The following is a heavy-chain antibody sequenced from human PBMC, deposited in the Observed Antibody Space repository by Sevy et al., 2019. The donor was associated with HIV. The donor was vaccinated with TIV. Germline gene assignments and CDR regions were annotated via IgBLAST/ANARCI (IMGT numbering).Heavy chain of an antibody. CDR2: ISYDGSNK. CDR1: GFTFSSYG. Sequence: GGSLRLSCAASGFTFSSYGMHWVRQAPGKGLEWVAVISYDGSNKYYADSVKGRFTISRDNSKNTLYLQMNSLRAEDTAVYYCAKEGGGWLRQEYYYYGMDIWGQGTTVTVSS. CDR3: AKEGGGWLRQEYYYYGMDI. V-gene: IGHV3-30*18. D-gene: IGHD5-12*01. J-gene: IGHJ6*02.